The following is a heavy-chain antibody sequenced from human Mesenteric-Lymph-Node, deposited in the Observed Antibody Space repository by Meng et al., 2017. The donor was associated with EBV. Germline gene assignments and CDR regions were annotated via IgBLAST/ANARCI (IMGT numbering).Heavy chain of an antibody. CDR2: INPKSGDT. CDR1: GYTFTDYD. J-gene: IGHJ4*02. D-gene: IGHD5-24*01. Sequence: QEKVVQSGAEGKKPGAAGKVSCKASGYTFTDYDVDWVRQAPGQGLEWMGRINPKSGDTNYAQKFQGRITLTRDTSISTAYMELSGLRYDDTAFYYCANDGFPFDYWGQGTLVTVSS. CDR3: ANDGFPFDY. V-gene: IGHV1-2*06.